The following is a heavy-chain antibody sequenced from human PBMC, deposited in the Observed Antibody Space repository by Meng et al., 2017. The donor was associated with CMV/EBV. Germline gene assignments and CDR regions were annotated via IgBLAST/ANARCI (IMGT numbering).Heavy chain of an antibody. CDR3: ARSPRSSAPDFDY. D-gene: IGHD6-6*01. J-gene: IGHJ4*02. V-gene: IGHV3-21*01. CDR2: ISSSSSYI. CDR1: GFTFSSYS. Sequence: ETLSLTCAASGFTFSSYSMNWVRQAPGKGLEWVSSISSSSSYIYYADSVKGRFTISRDNAKNSLYLQMNSLRAKDTAVYYYARSPRSSAPDFDYWGQGTLVTVSS.